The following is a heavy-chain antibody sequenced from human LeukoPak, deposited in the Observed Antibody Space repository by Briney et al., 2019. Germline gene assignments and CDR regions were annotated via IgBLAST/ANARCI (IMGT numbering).Heavy chain of an antibody. CDR2: IYYSGST. CDR3: ARGDSSGYYPDY. V-gene: IGHV4-39*07. Sequence: SETLSLTYTVSGGSISSSSYYWGWIRQPPGKGLEWIGSIYYSGSTYYNPSLKSRVTISVDTSKNQFSLKLSSVTAADTAVYYCARGDSSGYYPDYWGQGTLVTVSS. D-gene: IGHD3-22*01. J-gene: IGHJ4*02. CDR1: GGSISSSSYY.